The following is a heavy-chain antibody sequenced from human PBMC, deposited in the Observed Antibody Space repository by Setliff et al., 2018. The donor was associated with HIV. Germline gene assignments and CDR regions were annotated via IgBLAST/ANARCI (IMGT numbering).Heavy chain of an antibody. J-gene: IGHJ4*02. D-gene: IGHD2-2*01. CDR3: VAGGAPMYQFDY. Sequence: SETLSLTCVVSGDSMDSRKWWSWVRQTPGKGLEYIGTIYHTGTTTYNPSLKTRVSISVDKSKNQFSLRVTSVTVGDTAVYYCVAGGAPMYQFDYWGQGTLVTVSS. CDR2: IYHTGTT. V-gene: IGHV4-4*02. CDR1: GDSMDSRKW.